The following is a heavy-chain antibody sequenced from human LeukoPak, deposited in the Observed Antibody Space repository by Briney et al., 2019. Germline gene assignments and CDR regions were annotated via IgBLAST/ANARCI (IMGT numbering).Heavy chain of an antibody. CDR3: ARELGTNYFDY. D-gene: IGHD7-27*01. Sequence: PGGSLRLSCAASGFTFSSYSMNWARQAPGKGLEWVSSISSSSSYIYYADSVKGRFTISRDNAKNSLYLQMNGLRAEDTAVYYCARELGTNYFDYWGQGTLVTVSS. J-gene: IGHJ4*02. CDR2: ISSSSSYI. CDR1: GFTFSSYS. V-gene: IGHV3-21*01.